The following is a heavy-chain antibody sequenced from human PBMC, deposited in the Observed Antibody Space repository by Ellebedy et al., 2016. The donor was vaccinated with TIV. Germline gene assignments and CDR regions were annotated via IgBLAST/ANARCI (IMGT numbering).Heavy chain of an antibody. Sequence: PGGSLSLSCAASGFTFSSYWMHWVRQAPGTGLVWVSRINSDGSSTSYADSVKGRFTISRDNAKNTLYLQMNSLRAEDTAVYYCARDTHIVVVTATYDPWGQGTLVTVSS. J-gene: IGHJ5*02. CDR1: GFTFSSYW. V-gene: IGHV3-74*01. CDR2: INSDGSST. CDR3: ARDTHIVVVTATYDP. D-gene: IGHD2-21*02.